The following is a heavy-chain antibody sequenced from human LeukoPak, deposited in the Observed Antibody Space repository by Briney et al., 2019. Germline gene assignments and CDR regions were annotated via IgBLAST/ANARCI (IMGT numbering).Heavy chain of an antibody. Sequence: ASVKVSCKASGYTFTNYAMNCVRQAPGQGLEWMGWIHPSTRNPTYAQGFTGRFVFSLDTSVSTTYLQISSLKAEDTAVYFCARAFQSLGGLSLPDYWGQGTLVTVSS. D-gene: IGHD3-16*02. CDR3: ARAFQSLGGLSLPDY. J-gene: IGHJ4*02. CDR2: IHPSTRNP. CDR1: GYTFTNYA. V-gene: IGHV7-4-1*02.